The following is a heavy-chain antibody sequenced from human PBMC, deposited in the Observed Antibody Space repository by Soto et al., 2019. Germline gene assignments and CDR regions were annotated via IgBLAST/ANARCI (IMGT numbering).Heavy chain of an antibody. CDR2: ISYDENNK. D-gene: IGHD5-18*01. CDR3: ARAMDAAMASKDNWFDP. J-gene: IGHJ5*02. V-gene: IGHV3-30-3*01. CDR1: GFTFRSYH. Sequence: QVQLVESGGGVVQPGRSLRLSCAASGFTFRSYHMHWVRQAPGKGLEWVASISYDENNKYYTDSVKGRFTISRDNSKNXXYLKMNSLRDEDTAVYYCARAMDAAMASKDNWFDPWGQGTLVTVSS.